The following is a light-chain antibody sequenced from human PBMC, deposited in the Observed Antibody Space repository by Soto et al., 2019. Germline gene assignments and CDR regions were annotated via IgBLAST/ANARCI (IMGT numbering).Light chain of an antibody. CDR3: NSYTSSTAYV. CDR2: EVS. J-gene: IGLJ1*01. CDR1: SSDVGGYNY. Sequence: QSVLTQPASVSGSPGQSITISCTGSSSDVGGYNYVSWYQLHPGKAPKLIIYEVSNRPSGVSNRFSGSKSGNTASLTISGLQPEDEADYYCNSYTSSTAYVFGTGTKLTVL. V-gene: IGLV2-14*01.